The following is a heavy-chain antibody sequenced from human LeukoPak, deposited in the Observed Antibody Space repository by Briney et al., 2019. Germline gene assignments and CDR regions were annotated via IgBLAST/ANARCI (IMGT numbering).Heavy chain of an antibody. V-gene: IGHV3-74*01. Sequence: GGSLRLSCAASGFSFTNYWMHWVRQAPGKGLVWVSHINSDGSATRYADSVKGRFTISRDNAMNTLYLQMNSLRGEDTAVYYCAKGGPSSSYCSGGSCYRAAFDYWGQGTLVTVSS. CDR3: AKGGPSSSYCSGGSCYRAAFDY. D-gene: IGHD2-15*01. CDR1: GFSFTNYW. J-gene: IGHJ4*02. CDR2: INSDGSAT.